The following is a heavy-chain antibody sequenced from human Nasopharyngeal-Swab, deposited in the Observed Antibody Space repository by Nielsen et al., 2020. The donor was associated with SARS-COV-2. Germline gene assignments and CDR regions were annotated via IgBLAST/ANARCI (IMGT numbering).Heavy chain of an antibody. CDR2: ISSSSSYI. CDR3: VRSIAAATAY. Sequence: GESLKISCAASGFTFSSYSMNWVRQAPGKGLEWVSSISSSSSYIYYADSVKGRFTISRDNAKNSLYLQMNSLRVEDTAVYYCVRSIAAATAYWGQGTLVTVSS. D-gene: IGHD1-26*01. CDR1: GFTFSSYS. J-gene: IGHJ4*02. V-gene: IGHV3-21*01.